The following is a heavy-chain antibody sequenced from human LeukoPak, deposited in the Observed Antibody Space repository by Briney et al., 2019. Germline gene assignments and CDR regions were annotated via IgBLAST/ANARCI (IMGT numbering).Heavy chain of an antibody. CDR1: GFTFSNYW. Sequence: GGSLRLSCAASGFTFSNYWMSWVRQAPGKGLQWVANIKQDGSEKYYVDSVKGRFTISRDNAKKSLYLQMNSLRAEDTAVYYCARDDNWNYEDYWGQGTLVTVSS. J-gene: IGHJ4*02. D-gene: IGHD1-7*01. V-gene: IGHV3-7*01. CDR3: ARDDNWNYEDY. CDR2: IKQDGSEK.